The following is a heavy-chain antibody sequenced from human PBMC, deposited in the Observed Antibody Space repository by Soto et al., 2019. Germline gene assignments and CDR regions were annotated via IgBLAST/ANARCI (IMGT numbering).Heavy chain of an antibody. V-gene: IGHV3-23*01. CDR3: AKSGPTNYFDF. CDR1: GFTFSTFA. CDR2: ITGGSGFT. D-gene: IGHD1-26*01. Sequence: GGSLRLSCAASGFTFSTFAVNWVRQAPGKGLEWVSGITGGSGFTFYADSMKGRFTISRDDSENTLFLQMSSLRAEDTAKYYCAKSGPTNYFDFWGQGTLVTVSS. J-gene: IGHJ4*02.